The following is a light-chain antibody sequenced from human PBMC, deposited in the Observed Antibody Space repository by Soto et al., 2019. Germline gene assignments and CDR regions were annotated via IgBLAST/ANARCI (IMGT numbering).Light chain of an antibody. V-gene: IGLV2-14*02. CDR3: CSYTSSSTVI. CDR2: EGS. J-gene: IGLJ2*01. Sequence: QSVLTQPASVSASPGQSITISCTGTSSDVGSSNLVSWYQHHPGKAPKLIIYEGSRRPSGVSGRFSGSKSGNTASLTISGLQADDEADYYCCSYTSSSTVIFGGGTKLTVL. CDR1: SSDVGSSNL.